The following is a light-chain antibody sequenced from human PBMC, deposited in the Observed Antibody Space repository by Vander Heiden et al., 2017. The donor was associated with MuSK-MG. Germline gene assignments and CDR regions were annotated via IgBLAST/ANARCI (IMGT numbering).Light chain of an antibody. J-gene: IGLJ3*02. CDR1: SSDVGGYNY. CDR2: DVS. CDR3: TSYTTSSTRV. V-gene: IGLV2-14*03. Sequence: QSALTQPASVSGSPGQSIPSSCTGTSSDVGGYNYVSWYQQHPGKAPKLMIYDVSNRPSGVSNRFSGSKSGNTASLTISGLQSEDEADYYCTSYTTSSTRVFGGGTKLTVL.